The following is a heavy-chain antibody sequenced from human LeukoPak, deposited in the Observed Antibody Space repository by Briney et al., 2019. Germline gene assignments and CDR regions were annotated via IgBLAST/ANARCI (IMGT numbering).Heavy chain of an antibody. Sequence: PGGSLRLSCAASGLTFSSYDMHWVRQATGKGLEWVSAIGTAGDTYYPGSVKGRFTISRENAKNSLYLQMNSLRAGDTAVYYCARALGVVGGMAFDIWGQGTMVTVSS. V-gene: IGHV3-13*01. CDR1: GLTFSSYD. CDR2: IGTAGDT. CDR3: ARALGVVGGMAFDI. D-gene: IGHD2-15*01. J-gene: IGHJ3*02.